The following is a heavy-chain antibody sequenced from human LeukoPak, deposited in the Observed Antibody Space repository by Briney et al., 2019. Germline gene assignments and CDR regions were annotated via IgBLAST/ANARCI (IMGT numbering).Heavy chain of an antibody. J-gene: IGHJ6*02. Sequence: GGSLRLSCAASGFTVSSNYMSWVRQAPGKGLEWVSVIYSGGSTYYADSVKGRFTISRDNSKNTLYLQMNSLRAEDTAVYYCANPLRGDYYYYGMDVWGQGTTVTVSS. CDR3: ANPLRGDYYYYGMDV. CDR2: IYSGGST. CDR1: GFTVSSNY. V-gene: IGHV3-66*01. D-gene: IGHD2-15*01.